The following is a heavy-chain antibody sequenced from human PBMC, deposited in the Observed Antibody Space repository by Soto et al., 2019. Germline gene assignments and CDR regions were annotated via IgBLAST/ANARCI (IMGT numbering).Heavy chain of an antibody. J-gene: IGHJ5*02. Sequence: PGGSLRLSCAASGFTFSKAWMNWVRQAPGKGLEWVGRVKSETDGGTTDYAAPVKGRFTISRDDSQNTLYLQMNSLKTEDTAVYYCTTECISTSCYSNFANTWGQGALVTVSS. V-gene: IGHV3-15*07. D-gene: IGHD2-2*01. CDR1: GFTFSKAW. CDR2: VKSETDGGTT. CDR3: TTECISTSCYSNFANT.